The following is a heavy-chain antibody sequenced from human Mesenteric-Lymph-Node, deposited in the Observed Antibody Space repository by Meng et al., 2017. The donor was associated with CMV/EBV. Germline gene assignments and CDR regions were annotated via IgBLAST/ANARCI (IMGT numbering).Heavy chain of an antibody. J-gene: IGHJ4*02. CDR2: MRYGGNDE. V-gene: IGHV3-30*02. Sequence: GESLKISCEASGFPFSNFGLHWVRQAPGKGPEWVAFMRYGGNDEFYTDSVRGRFTVSRDNSKNTLYLQMDSLRPGDTALYYCAKDYTNTRSNYFDYWGRGTLVTVSS. CDR1: GFPFSNFG. CDR3: AKDYTNTRSNYFDY. D-gene: IGHD2-2*02.